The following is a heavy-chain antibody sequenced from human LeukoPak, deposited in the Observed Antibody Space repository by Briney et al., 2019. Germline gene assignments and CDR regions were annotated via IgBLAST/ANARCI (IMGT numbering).Heavy chain of an antibody. D-gene: IGHD6-25*01. J-gene: IGHJ4*02. CDR2: ISYDGSNK. CDR1: GFTFSSYG. CDR3: AKGGIAAAGFFDY. Sequence: GGSLRLSCAASGFTFSSYGMHWVRQAPGKGLEWVAVISYDGSNKYYADSVKGRFTIPRDNSKNTLYLQMNSLRAEDTAVYYCAKGGIAAAGFFDYWGQGTLVTVSS. V-gene: IGHV3-30*18.